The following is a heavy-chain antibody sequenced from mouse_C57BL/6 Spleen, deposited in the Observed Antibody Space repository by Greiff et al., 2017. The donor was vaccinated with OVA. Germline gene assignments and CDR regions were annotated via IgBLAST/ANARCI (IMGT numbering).Heavy chain of an antibody. CDR3: VRPGVYDGYRYFDV. V-gene: IGHV10-1*01. Sequence: EVQRVESGGGLVQPKGSLKLSCAASGFSFNTYAMNWVRQAPGQGLEWVARIRSKSNNYATYYADSVKDRFTISRDDSESMLYLQMNNLKTEDTAMYYCVRPGVYDGYRYFDVWGTGTTVTVSS. CDR1: GFSFNTYA. D-gene: IGHD2-3*01. J-gene: IGHJ1*03. CDR2: IRSKSNNYAT.